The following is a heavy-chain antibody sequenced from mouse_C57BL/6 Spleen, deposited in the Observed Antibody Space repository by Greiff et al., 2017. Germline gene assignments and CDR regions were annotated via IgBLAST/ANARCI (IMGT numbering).Heavy chain of an antibody. D-gene: IGHD1-1*01. CDR1: GYAFSSYW. V-gene: IGHV1-80*01. Sequence: VQLQESGAELVKPGASVKISCKASGYAFSSYWMNWVKQRPGKGLEWIGQIYPGDGDTNYNGKFKGKATLTADKSSSTAYMQLSSLTSEDSAVYFCAREGLPGSSLGWYFDVWGTGTTVTVSS. J-gene: IGHJ1*03. CDR3: AREGLPGSSLGWYFDV. CDR2: IYPGDGDT.